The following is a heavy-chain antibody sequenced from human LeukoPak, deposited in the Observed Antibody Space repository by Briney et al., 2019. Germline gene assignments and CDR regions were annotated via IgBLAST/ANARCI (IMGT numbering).Heavy chain of an antibody. Sequence: GGSLRLSCAASGFTVSSNYMSWVRQAPGKGLEWVSVIYSGGGTYYADSVKGRFTISRDNSKNTLYLQMNSLRAEDTAVYYCARDVAAAGTGRDYWGQGTLVTVSS. CDR2: IYSGGGT. CDR3: ARDVAAAGTGRDY. D-gene: IGHD6-13*01. V-gene: IGHV3-66*01. J-gene: IGHJ4*02. CDR1: GFTVSSNY.